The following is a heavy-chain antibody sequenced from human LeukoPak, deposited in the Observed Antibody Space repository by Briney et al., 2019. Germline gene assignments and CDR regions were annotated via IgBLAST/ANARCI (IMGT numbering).Heavy chain of an antibody. CDR1: GGSISSSTYY. D-gene: IGHD3-22*01. CDR2: IYYTGST. Sequence: SETLSLTCTVSGGSISSSTYYWGWIRQPPGKGLEWIGNIYYTGSTYYNPSLKSRDTISVDTSKNQFSLNLSSVTAADTAVCYCRVFHSSGYLDYWGQGTLVTVSS. V-gene: IGHV4-39*01. J-gene: IGHJ4*02. CDR3: RVFHSSGYLDY.